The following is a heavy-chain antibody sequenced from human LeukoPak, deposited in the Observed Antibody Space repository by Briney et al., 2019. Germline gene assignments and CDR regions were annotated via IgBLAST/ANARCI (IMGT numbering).Heavy chain of an antibody. CDR3: AREVTCSSTSCSV. CDR2: INPNSGGT. J-gene: IGHJ6*02. D-gene: IGHD2-2*01. V-gene: IGHV1-2*02. Sequence: EASVKVSCTASGYIFTDYYMHWVRQAPGQGLEWMGWINPNSGGTNYAQKFQGRVTMTRDTSISTAYMELSRLRSDDTAVYYCAREVTCSSTSCSVWGQGTTVTVSS. CDR1: GYIFTDYY.